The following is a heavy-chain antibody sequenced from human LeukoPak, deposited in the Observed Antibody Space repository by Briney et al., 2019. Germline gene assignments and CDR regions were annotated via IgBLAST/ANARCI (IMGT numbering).Heavy chain of an antibody. Sequence: GGSLRLSCEASGFTFSSYAIHWVRQAPGKGLEWVAIISYDGINKFYRDSVKGRFTISRDNSKNTVSLQMNSLRVEDTAVYYCARDKGGYFRSGSYSGLDVWGQGTTVTVSS. D-gene: IGHD3-10*01. CDR2: ISYDGINK. CDR1: GFTFSSYA. V-gene: IGHV3-30-3*01. J-gene: IGHJ6*02. CDR3: ARDKGGYFRSGSYSGLDV.